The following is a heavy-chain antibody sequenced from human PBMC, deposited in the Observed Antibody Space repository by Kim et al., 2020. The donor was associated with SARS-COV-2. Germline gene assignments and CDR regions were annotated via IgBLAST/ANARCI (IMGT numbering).Heavy chain of an antibody. CDR1: GGSISDYS. CDR3: ARDGGYGHHDY. Sequence: SETLSLTCAVSGGSISDYSWSWIRQPPGKGLEWIGYIYHSGRAFYNSSLKSRVAMSVDTSMDQFSLRLTSVTAADTAVYYCARDGGYGHHDYWGQGTLVTVSS. J-gene: IGHJ4*02. CDR2: IYHSGRA. D-gene: IGHD1-26*01. V-gene: IGHV4-30-2*01.